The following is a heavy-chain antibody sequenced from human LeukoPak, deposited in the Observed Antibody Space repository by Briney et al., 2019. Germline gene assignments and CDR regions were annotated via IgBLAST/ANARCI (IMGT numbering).Heavy chain of an antibody. CDR1: GYTFTSYG. CDR3: ARDGDIVVVPAAINPFYYYYGMDV. CDR2: ISAYNGNT. J-gene: IGHJ6*02. Sequence: ASVKVSCKASGYTFTSYGIRWVRQAPGQGLEWMGWISAYNGNTNYAQKLQGRVTMTTDTSTSTAYMELRSLRSDDTAVYYCARDGDIVVVPAAINPFYYYYGMDVWGQGTTVTVSS. V-gene: IGHV1-18*01. D-gene: IGHD2-2*02.